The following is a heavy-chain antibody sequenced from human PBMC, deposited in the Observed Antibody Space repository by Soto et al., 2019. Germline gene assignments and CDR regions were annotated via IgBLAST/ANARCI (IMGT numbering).Heavy chain of an antibody. CDR3: ASPTVTPHYGMDV. CDR1: GITFNDYY. CDR2: ISSSGSTI. D-gene: IGHD4-17*01. Sequence: QVQLVESGGGLVKPGGCLRISCAASGITFNDYYMSWIRQAPGKGLEWVSYISSSGSTIYYADSVKGRFTISRDNAKNSLYLQMNSLRAEDTAVYYCASPTVTPHYGMDVWGQVTTVTVSS. J-gene: IGHJ6*02. V-gene: IGHV3-11*01.